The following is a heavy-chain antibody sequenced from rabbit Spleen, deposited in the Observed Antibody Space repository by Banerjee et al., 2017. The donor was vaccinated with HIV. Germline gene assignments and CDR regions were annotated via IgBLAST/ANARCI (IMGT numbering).Heavy chain of an antibody. V-gene: IGHV1S45*01. CDR1: GIDFSSSYW. CDR3: ARAGYAAYGYAADL. CDR2: IATSSGST. Sequence: QEQLVESGGGLVQPGGSLTLTCTASGIDFSSSYWMCWVRQAPGKGLEWIACIATSSGSTYYASWAKGRFTISKTSSTTVTLQMTSLTAADTATYFCARAGYAAYGYAADLWGPGTLVTVS. J-gene: IGHJ4*01. D-gene: IGHD6-1*01.